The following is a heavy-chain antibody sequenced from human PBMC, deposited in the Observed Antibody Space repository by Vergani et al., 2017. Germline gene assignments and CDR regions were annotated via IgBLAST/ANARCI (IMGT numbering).Heavy chain of an antibody. V-gene: IGHV4-59*01. J-gene: IGHJ6*03. CDR2: IYYSGST. D-gene: IGHD3-10*01. Sequence: QVQLQESGPGLVKPSETLSLTCTVSGGSISSYYWSWIRQPPGKGLEWIGYIYYSGSTNYNPSLKSRVTISVDTSKNQFSLKLSSVTAADTAVYYCARDHITMVRGVKPNYYYYYMDVWGKGTTVTVSS. CDR1: GGSISSYY. CDR3: ARDHITMVRGVKPNYYYYYMDV.